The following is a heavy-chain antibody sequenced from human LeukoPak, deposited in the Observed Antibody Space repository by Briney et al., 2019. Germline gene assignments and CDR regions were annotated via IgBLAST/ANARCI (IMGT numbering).Heavy chain of an antibody. CDR3: ARGVGYPRYGAYFDY. CDR1: GFTFSSYG. V-gene: IGHV3-33*01. J-gene: IGHJ4*02. Sequence: PGRSLRLSCAASGFTFSSYGMHWVRQAPGKGLEWVAVIWHDGSNTYYADSVKGRFTISGDNSKNTLYLQMNSLRAEDTAVYHCARGVGYPRYGAYFDYWGQGTLVTVSS. CDR2: IWHDGSNT. D-gene: IGHD5-24*01.